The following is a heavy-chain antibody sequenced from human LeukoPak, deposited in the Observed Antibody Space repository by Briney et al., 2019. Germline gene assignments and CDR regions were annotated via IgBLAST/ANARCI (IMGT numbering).Heavy chain of an antibody. J-gene: IGHJ4*02. V-gene: IGHV3-21*01. Sequence: SGGSLRLSCAASGFTFSSYSMNWVRQAPGKGLEWVSSISSISSDIYYADSVKGRFTISRDNAKNSLYLQMNSLRAEDTAVYYCARVGERGYSYGFFDYWGQGTLVTVSS. CDR2: ISSISSDI. CDR1: GFTFSSYS. CDR3: ARVGERGYSYGFFDY. D-gene: IGHD5-18*01.